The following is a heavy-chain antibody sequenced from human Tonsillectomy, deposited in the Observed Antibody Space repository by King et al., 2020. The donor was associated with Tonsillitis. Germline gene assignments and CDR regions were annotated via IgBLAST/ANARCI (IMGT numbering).Heavy chain of an antibody. CDR2: INPSGGST. J-gene: IGHJ5*02. Sequence: QLVQSGAEVKKPGASVKVSCKASGYTFTSYYMHWVRQAPGQGLEWMGIINPSGGSTSYAQKFQGRVTMTRDTSTSTVYMELSSLRSEDTAVYYCARGGAAAAGGGDWFDPWGQGTLVTVSS. D-gene: IGHD6-13*01. V-gene: IGHV1-46*01. CDR3: ARGGAAAAGGGDWFDP. CDR1: GYTFTSYY.